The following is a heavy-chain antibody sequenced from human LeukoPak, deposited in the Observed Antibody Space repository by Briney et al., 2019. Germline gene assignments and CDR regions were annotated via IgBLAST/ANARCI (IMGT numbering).Heavy chain of an antibody. CDR1: GFTFSNAW. CDR2: IKSKTDGETT. V-gene: IGHV3-15*01. J-gene: IGHJ4*02. D-gene: IGHD3-3*01. Sequence: KSGGSLRLSCAASGFTFSNAWMSWVRQAPGKGLEWVGRIKSKTDGETTDYAAPVKGRFTISRDDSKNTLYLQMNSLKTEDTAVYYCTTHRVGLFWSGYYYFDYWGQGTLVTVSS. CDR3: TTHRVGLFWSGYYYFDY.